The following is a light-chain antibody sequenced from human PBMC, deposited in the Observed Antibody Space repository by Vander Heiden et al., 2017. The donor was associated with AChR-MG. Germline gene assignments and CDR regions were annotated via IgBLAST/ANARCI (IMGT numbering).Light chain of an antibody. CDR1: SSDVGGYNY. V-gene: IGLV2-14*01. CDR2: EVS. CDR3: SSYTSSSTPYV. J-gene: IGLJ1*01. Sequence: QSALTQPASVSGSPGQSITISCTGTSSDVGGYNYVSWYQQHPGKAPKLMIYEVSNRPSGVSNRFSGSKSGNTASLTISGLQAEDDADYYCSSYTSSSTPYVFGTGTKVTGL.